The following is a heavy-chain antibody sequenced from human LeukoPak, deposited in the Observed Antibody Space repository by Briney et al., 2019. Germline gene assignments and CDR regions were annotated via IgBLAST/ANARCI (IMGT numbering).Heavy chain of an antibody. CDR1: GFTFDDYA. V-gene: IGHV3-9*01. CDR3: ARELEAFDI. D-gene: IGHD1-1*01. Sequence: GRSLRLSCAASGFTFDDYAMHWVRQAPGKGLEWVSGISRNSGSIGYADSVKGRFTISRDNAKNSLYLQMNSLRAEDTALYYCARELEAFDIWGQGTMVTVSS. CDR2: ISRNSGSI. J-gene: IGHJ3*02.